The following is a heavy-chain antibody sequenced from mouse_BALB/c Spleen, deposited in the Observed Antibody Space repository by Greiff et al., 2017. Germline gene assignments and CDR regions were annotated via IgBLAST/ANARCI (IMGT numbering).Heavy chain of an antibody. J-gene: IGHJ4*01. Sequence: EVKLVESGGGLVKPGGSLKLSCAASGFTFSSYAMSWVRQSPEKRLEWVAEISSGGSYTYYPDTVTGRFTISRDNAKNTLYLEMSSLRSEDTAMYYCARDRGDYYAIGDWGQGNSVTVSS. CDR3: ARDRGDYYAIGD. D-gene: IGHD3-3*01. V-gene: IGHV5-9-4*01. CDR1: GFTFSSYA. CDR2: ISSGGSYT.